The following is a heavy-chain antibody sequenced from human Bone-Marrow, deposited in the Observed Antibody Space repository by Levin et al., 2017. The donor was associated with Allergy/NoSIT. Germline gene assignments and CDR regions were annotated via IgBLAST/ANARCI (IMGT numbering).Heavy chain of an antibody. Sequence: PSETLSLTCTVSGGSISSYYWSWIRQAPGKGLEWIGYIYYTGTVNYNPSLKSRVTLSVDTSKNQFSLKLSSVTAADTAVFYFATGDTVVVSCYFGLDVWGQGTTVTVSS. D-gene: IGHD5-18*01. J-gene: IGHJ6*02. CDR3: ATGDTVVVSCYFGLDV. CDR2: IYYTGTV. V-gene: IGHV4-59*01. CDR1: GGSISSYY.